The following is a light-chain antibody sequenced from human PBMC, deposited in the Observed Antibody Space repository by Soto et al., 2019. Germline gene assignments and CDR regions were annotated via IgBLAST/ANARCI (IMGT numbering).Light chain of an antibody. J-gene: IGLJ1*01. Sequence: QSVLTQPRSVSGSPGQSVTISCTGTNSDLGDHNYVSWYQQHPGKAPKLLIYDVRRRPSGVPDRFSGSQSGNTASLTISGLQAEDEADYYCCSYGDTSTSYVFGTGTKLTGL. CDR1: NSDLGDHNY. CDR3: CSYGDTSTSYV. CDR2: DVR. V-gene: IGLV2-11*01.